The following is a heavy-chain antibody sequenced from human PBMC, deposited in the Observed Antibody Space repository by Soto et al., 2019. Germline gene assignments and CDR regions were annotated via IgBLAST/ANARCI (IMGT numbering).Heavy chain of an antibody. D-gene: IGHD1-1*01. CDR3: ARLQLVQKVIDY. CDR1: GDSISTYH. V-gene: IGHV4-59*01. Sequence: SETLSLTCTVSGDSISTYHWSWIRQPPGKGLQWIGYIFYSGGTAYNPSLKSRVTISLDMSKKQISLKLSSVTTADTATYFCARLQLVQKVIDYWGQGTLVTVSS. CDR2: IFYSGGT. J-gene: IGHJ4*02.